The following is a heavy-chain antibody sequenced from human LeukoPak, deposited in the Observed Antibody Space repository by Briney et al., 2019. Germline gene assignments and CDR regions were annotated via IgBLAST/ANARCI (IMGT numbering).Heavy chain of an antibody. CDR1: GGTFSSYA. CDR3: ASNYYGSGSLGY. Sequence: SVKVSCKASGGTFSSYAISWVRQAPGQGLEWMGKIIPIFGTANYAQKFQGRVTITTDESTSTAYMELSSLRSEDTAVYYCASNYYGSGSLGYWGQGTLVTVSS. D-gene: IGHD3-10*01. V-gene: IGHV1-69*05. J-gene: IGHJ4*02. CDR2: IIPIFGTA.